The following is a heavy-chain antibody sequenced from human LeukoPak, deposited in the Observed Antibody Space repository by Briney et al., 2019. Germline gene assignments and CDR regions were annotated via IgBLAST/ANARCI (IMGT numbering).Heavy chain of an antibody. J-gene: IGHJ4*02. V-gene: IGHV3-7*05. CDR2: INQDGSKK. CDR3: ARDATPDGIIFDY. Sequence: PGGSLRLSCAASGLTFSSHWMNWVRQAPGKGLEWVANINQDGSKKYYVDSVKGRFTISRDNAKNSSYLQMNSLRAEDTALYYCARDATPDGIIFDYWGQGTLVTVSS. CDR1: GLTFSSHW. D-gene: IGHD3-16*01.